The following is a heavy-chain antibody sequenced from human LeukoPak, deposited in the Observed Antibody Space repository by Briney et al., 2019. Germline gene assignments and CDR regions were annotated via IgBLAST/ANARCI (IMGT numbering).Heavy chain of an antibody. Sequence: SETLSLTCTVAGGSISSYYWSWIRQPPGKGREWIGYIYYSGSTNYNPSLKSRVTISVDTSKNQFSLKLSSVTAADTAVYYCARGAYYYYDSSGYYGPYSFDYWGQGTLVTVSS. CDR3: ARGAYYYYDSSGYYGPYSFDY. D-gene: IGHD3-22*01. V-gene: IGHV4-59*01. J-gene: IGHJ4*02. CDR1: GGSISSYY. CDR2: IYYSGST.